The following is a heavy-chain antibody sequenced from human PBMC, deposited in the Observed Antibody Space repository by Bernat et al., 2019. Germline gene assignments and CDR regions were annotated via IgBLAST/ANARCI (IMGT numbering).Heavy chain of an antibody. CDR1: GFTFTTYA. J-gene: IGHJ4*02. V-gene: IGHV3-30*04. D-gene: IGHD6-19*01. CDR2: ISNDGSNK. CDR3: ARDPNSSGWFNYLGYCDY. Sequence: QVQLVESGGGVVQPGRSLTLSCAASGFTFTTYAMHWVRQAPGKGLEWVAVISNDGSNKYYADSVKGRFTISRDNSKNTLYLQMNSLRPEDTAVYYCARDPNSSGWFNYLGYCDYWGQGTLVTVSS.